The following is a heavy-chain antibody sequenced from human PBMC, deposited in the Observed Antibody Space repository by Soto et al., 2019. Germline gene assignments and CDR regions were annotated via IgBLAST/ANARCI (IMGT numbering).Heavy chain of an antibody. J-gene: IGHJ4*02. CDR2: INHSGST. Sequence: PSETLSLTCAVYGGSFSGYYWSWIRQPPGKGLEWIGEINHSGSTNYNPSLKSRVTISVDTSKNQFSLKLSSVTAADTAVYYCARDNVVVTATLFDYWGQGTLVTVSS. CDR1: GGSFSGYY. CDR3: ARDNVVVTATLFDY. V-gene: IGHV4-34*01. D-gene: IGHD2-21*02.